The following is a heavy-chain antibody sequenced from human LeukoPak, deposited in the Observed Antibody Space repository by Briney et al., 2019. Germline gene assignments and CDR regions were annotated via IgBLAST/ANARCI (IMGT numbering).Heavy chain of an antibody. CDR1: GFTFSSYG. V-gene: IGHV3-30*02. CDR3: AKDSGRIQLWLRY. CDR2: IRYDGSNK. Sequence: GGSLRLSCAASGFTFSSYGMHWVRQAPGKGLEWVAFIRYDGSNKYYADSVKGRFTISRDNSKNTLYLQMNSLRAEDTAVYYCAKDSGRIQLWLRYWGQGTLVTVSS. J-gene: IGHJ4*02. D-gene: IGHD5-18*01.